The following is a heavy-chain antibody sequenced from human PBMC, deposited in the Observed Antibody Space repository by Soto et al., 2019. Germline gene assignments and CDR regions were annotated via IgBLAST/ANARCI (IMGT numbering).Heavy chain of an antibody. J-gene: IGHJ6*02. CDR1: GYTFTRYG. CDR3: AMVDVYVTPTPQDV. V-gene: IGHV1-18*01. CDR2: INTYNGNT. Sequence: QVQLVQSGAEVKNPGASVKVSCKASGYTFTRYGIGWARQAPGQGLEGMGWINTYNGNTNYAQNVQGRVTLTTDKSTSTAYMELRSLRSNDTAIYYCAMVDVYVTPTPQDVWGQGTTVIVSS. D-gene: IGHD3-16*01.